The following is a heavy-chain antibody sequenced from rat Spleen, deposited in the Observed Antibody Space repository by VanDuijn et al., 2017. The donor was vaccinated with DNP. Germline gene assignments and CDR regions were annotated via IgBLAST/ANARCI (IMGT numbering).Heavy chain of an antibody. CDR2: INYDGSST. Sequence: EVQLVESGGGLVQPGRSLKLSCAASGVTFSDYNMAWVRQAPKKGLEWVATINYDGSSTYYLDSVKGRFTISRDNAENTVYLQMNSLRSEDTATYYCARLGFDYWGQGVMVTVSS. CDR3: ARLGFDY. CDR1: GVTFSDYN. J-gene: IGHJ2*01. V-gene: IGHV5-7*01.